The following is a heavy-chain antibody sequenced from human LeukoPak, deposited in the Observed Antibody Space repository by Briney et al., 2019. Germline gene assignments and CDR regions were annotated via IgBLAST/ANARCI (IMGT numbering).Heavy chain of an antibody. Sequence: ASVKLSCKASGHTFTGYYMHWARQAPGQGLEWMACINPNSGGTIYAQKFQGRVTMTRDTSISTAYMELSRLRSDDTAVYYCASAPRWNYVRFDYWGQGTLVTVSS. CDR3: ASAPRWNYVRFDY. J-gene: IGHJ4*02. CDR2: INPNSGGT. V-gene: IGHV1-2*02. D-gene: IGHD1-7*01. CDR1: GHTFTGYY.